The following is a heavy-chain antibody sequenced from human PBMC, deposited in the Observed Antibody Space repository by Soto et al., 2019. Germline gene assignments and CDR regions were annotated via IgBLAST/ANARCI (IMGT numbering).Heavy chain of an antibody. CDR2: ISYDGSKK. V-gene: IGHV3-30*18. CDR3: VKDKQQVVLSHWFDP. Sequence: QVQLVESGGGVVQPGTSLTLSCSASGFSLSRYGMHWVRQAPGKGLEWVATISYDGSKKTYVDSVQGRFTISRDNFKNTLYLQMNSLTAADTGLYYCVKDKQQVVLSHWFDPWGQGTLVSVSS. D-gene: IGHD6-13*01. CDR1: GFSLSRYG. J-gene: IGHJ5*02.